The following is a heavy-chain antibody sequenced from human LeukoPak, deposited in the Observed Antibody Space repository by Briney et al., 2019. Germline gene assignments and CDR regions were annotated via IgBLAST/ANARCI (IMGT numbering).Heavy chain of an antibody. J-gene: IGHJ4*02. Sequence: PGGSLRLSCAASGFTFSSYSMHWVRQAPGKGLEWVAFIRYDGSNKYYADSVKGRFTISRDNSKNTLYLQMNSLRAEDTAVYYCAKDITSCSRKGGGDCYSLFDYWGQGTLVTVSS. D-gene: IGHD2-21*01. V-gene: IGHV3-30*02. CDR2: IRYDGSNK. CDR3: AKDITSCSRKGGGDCYSLFDY. CDR1: GFTFSSYS.